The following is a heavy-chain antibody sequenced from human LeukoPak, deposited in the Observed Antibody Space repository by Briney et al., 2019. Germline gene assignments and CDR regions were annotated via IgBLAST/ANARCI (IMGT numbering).Heavy chain of an antibody. Sequence: PSETLSLTCTVSGGCISSYYWSWIRQPAGKGLEWIGRIYTSGSTNYNPSLTSRVTMSVDTSKNQFSLKLSSVTAADTAVYYCARGRRMIVVAQFRPTCYFDYWGQGTLVTVSS. CDR2: IYTSGST. J-gene: IGHJ4*02. V-gene: IGHV4-4*07. CDR1: GGCISSYY. CDR3: ARGRRMIVVAQFRPTCYFDY. D-gene: IGHD3-22*01.